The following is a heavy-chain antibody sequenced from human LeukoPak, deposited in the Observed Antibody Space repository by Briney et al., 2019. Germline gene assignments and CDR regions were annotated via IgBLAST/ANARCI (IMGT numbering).Heavy chain of an antibody. CDR1: GYSFTDYW. CDR3: ARRSYSGKDFDY. J-gene: IGHJ4*02. CDR2: IYPGDSDT. V-gene: IGHV5-51*01. D-gene: IGHD4-23*01. Sequence: GESLKISCKASGYSFTDYWIGWVRQMPGKGLEWMGIIYPGDSDTKYSPSFQGQVTISADKSISTAYLQWSSLKASDTALYYCARRSYSGKDFDYWGQGTLVTVSS.